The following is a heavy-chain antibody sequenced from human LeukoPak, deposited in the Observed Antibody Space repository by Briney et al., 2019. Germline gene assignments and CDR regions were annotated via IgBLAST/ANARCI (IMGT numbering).Heavy chain of an antibody. Sequence: PGGSLRLSCAASGFTFSSNAMSWVSQAPGKGLEWVSTINSSGGSTYYADSVKGRFTISRDNSKNTLHLQMNSLRAEDTAIYYCARDLGSTGWYYFDYWGQGTLATVSS. CDR3: ARDLGSTGWYYFDY. CDR1: GFTFSSNA. V-gene: IGHV3-23*01. D-gene: IGHD6-19*01. J-gene: IGHJ4*02. CDR2: INSSGGST.